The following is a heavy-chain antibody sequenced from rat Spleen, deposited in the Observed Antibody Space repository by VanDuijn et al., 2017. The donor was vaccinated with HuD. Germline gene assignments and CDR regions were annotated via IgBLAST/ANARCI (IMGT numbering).Heavy chain of an antibody. CDR3: TRDHSYWGSYYPGGFAY. J-gene: IGHJ2*01. V-gene: IGHV2-47*01. CDR1: GLSLTSNS. Sequence: QVQLKESGPGLVQPSQTLSLTCTVSGLSLTSNSVSWIRQPPGMGLEWMGVIWDNGGKDYASSLKSRRSFSRDTSKSQVFLKMNSLQTEDTAMYFCTRDHSYWGSYYPGGFAYWGQGVMVTVSS. CDR2: IWDNGGK. D-gene: IGHD1-12*02.